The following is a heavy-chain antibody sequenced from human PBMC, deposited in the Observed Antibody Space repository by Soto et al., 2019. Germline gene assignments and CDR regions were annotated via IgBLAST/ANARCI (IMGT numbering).Heavy chain of an antibody. CDR1: GFTFSSYA. CDR3: AKDHSSRGWIGVGGSLLLDY. V-gene: IGHV3-23*01. Sequence: EVQLLESGGGLVQPGGSLRLSCAASGFTFSSYAMSWVRQAPGKGLEWVSAISGSGGSTYYADSVKGRFTISRDNSKNTLYLQMNSLRAEDTAVYYCAKDHSSRGWIGVGGSLLLDYWGQGTLVTVSS. CDR2: ISGSGGST. D-gene: IGHD1-26*01. J-gene: IGHJ4*02.